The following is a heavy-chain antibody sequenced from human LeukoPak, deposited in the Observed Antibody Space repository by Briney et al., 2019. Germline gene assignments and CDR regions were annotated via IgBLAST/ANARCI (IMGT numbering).Heavy chain of an antibody. CDR1: GGSITSSSYY. J-gene: IGHJ4*02. CDR2: VYYSGST. Sequence: SETLSLTCTVSGGSITSSSYYWGWIRQPPGKGLEWIVTVYYSGSTYYNPSLKSRVTISVDTSKNEFSLKLSSVTAADTAVYYCARLGPVYSVDYWGQGTLVTVSS. V-gene: IGHV4-39*01. CDR3: ARLGPVYSVDY. D-gene: IGHD2-15*01.